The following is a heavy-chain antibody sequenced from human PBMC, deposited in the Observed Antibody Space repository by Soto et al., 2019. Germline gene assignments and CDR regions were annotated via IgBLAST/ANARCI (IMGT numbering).Heavy chain of an antibody. Sequence: PSETLSLTCAVSGYSISSGYYWGWIRQPPGKGLEWIGSIYHSGSTYYNPSLKSRVTISVDTSKNQFSLKLSSVTAADTAVYYCASERITMVRGVIGYWGQGTLVTVS. J-gene: IGHJ4*02. CDR2: IYHSGST. D-gene: IGHD3-10*01. CDR3: ASERITMVRGVIGY. V-gene: IGHV4-38-2*01. CDR1: GYSISSGYY.